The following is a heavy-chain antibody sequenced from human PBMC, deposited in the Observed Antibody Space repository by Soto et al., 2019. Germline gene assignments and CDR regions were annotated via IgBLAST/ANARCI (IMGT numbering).Heavy chain of an antibody. Sequence: GASVQVSCKASGYTFTSYAMHWVRQAPGQSLEWMGWINAGNGNTKYSQKFQGRVTITRDTSASTAYMELSSLRSEDTAVYYCAGLTATPPFDYWGQGTLVTVSS. CDR2: INAGNGNT. D-gene: IGHD2-21*02. J-gene: IGHJ4*02. V-gene: IGHV1-3*01. CDR3: AGLTATPPFDY. CDR1: GYTFTSYA.